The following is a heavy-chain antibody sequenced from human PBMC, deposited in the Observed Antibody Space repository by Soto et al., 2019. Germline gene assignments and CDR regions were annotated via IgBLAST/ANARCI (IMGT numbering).Heavy chain of an antibody. CDR1: GGSISSYY. Sequence: KPSETLSLTCTVSGGSISSYYWSWIRQPAGKGLEWIGRIYTSGSTNYNPSLKSRVTISVDTSKNQLFLNLSSVTAADTAMYYCARHHVRGRTIAGAAEFWGQGTLVTVSS. CDR3: ARHHVRGRTIAGAAEF. J-gene: IGHJ4*02. CDR2: IYTSGST. D-gene: IGHD1-26*01. V-gene: IGHV4-4*07.